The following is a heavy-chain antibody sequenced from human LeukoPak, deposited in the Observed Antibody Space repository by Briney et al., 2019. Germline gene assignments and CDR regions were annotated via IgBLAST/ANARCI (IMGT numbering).Heavy chain of an antibody. CDR1: GGSISSGYYY. J-gene: IGHJ4*02. Sequence: SETLSLTCTVSGGSISSGYYYWNWVRQPPGKGLEWIGYISYSGSTYYNPSLKSRVTISVDTSNNQFSLKLNSVTPADTAVYYCARDEVSGSYLVYWGQGTLVTVSS. CDR3: ARDEVSGSYLVY. CDR2: ISYSGST. V-gene: IGHV4-30-4*08. D-gene: IGHD1-26*01.